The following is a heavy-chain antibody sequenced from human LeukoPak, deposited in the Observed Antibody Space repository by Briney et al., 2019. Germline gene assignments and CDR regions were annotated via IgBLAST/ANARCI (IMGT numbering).Heavy chain of an antibody. Sequence: PGGSLRLSCASSGFSFSSYGMYWVRQAPGKGPEWVAVISYDGSDKYYAESVKGRFTISRDNSKKTLYLQMNSLRSEDTAVYYCARDPPVRSSWYSDYFDYWGQGTLVTVSS. J-gene: IGHJ4*02. V-gene: IGHV3-30*03. D-gene: IGHD6-13*01. CDR1: GFSFSSYG. CDR2: ISYDGSDK. CDR3: ARDPPVRSSWYSDYFDY.